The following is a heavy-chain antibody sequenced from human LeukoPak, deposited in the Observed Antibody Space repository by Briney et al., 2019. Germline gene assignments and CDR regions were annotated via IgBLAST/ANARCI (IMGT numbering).Heavy chain of an antibody. J-gene: IGHJ4*02. CDR2: IYYSGST. D-gene: IGHD3-22*01. CDR3: ARLEKWLLHY. V-gene: IGHV4-39*01. CDR1: GGSISSSSYY. Sequence: PSETLSLTCTVSGGSISSSSYYWGWIRQPQGKGLEWIGSIYYSGSTYYNPSLKSRVTISVDTSKNQFSLKLSSVTAADTAVYYCARLEKWLLHYWGQGTLVTVSS.